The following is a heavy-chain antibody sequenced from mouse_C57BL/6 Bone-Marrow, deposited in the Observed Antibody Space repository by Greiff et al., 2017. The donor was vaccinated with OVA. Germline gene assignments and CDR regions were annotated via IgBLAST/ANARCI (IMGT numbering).Heavy chain of an antibody. CDR1: GYTFTSYW. V-gene: IGHV1-64*01. CDR2: IHPNSGST. J-gene: IGHJ4*01. CDR3: ARWVYAMDY. Sequence: QVQLQQPGAELVKPGASVKLSCKASGYTFTSYWMHWVKQRPGQALEWIGMIHPNSGSTNYNEKFKSKATLTVDKSSSTAYMQLSSLASEDSAVYYCARWVYAMDYWGQGTSVTVSS.